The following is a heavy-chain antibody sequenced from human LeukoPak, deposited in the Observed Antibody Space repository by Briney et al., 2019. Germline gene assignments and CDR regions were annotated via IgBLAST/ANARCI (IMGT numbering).Heavy chain of an antibody. V-gene: IGHV4-38-2*01. CDR2: IYHTGNT. CDR3: ASAYSSSSVIDY. Sequence: SETLSLTCGVSGYSISSGYHWGWIRQPPGKGLEWIGSIYHTGNTYYNPSLKSRVTISVNTSKNQFSLKLSSVTAADTAVYYCASAYSSSSVIDYWGQGTLVTVSS. J-gene: IGHJ4*02. CDR1: GYSISSGYH. D-gene: IGHD6-6*01.